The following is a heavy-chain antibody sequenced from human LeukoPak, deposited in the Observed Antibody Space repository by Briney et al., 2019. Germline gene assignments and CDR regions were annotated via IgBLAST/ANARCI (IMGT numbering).Heavy chain of an antibody. D-gene: IGHD3-22*01. CDR1: GFTVDSNY. V-gene: IGHV3-53*01. Sequence: GGSLRLSCAASGFTVDSNYLSWVRQAPGKGLEWVSTIYTGGNTYYAASVKGRFTISRDFSKNTVFLHMNSLRAEDTTMYYCARGDDSGYYDYFDYWGQGALVTVSS. J-gene: IGHJ4*02. CDR3: ARGDDSGYYDYFDY. CDR2: IYTGGNT.